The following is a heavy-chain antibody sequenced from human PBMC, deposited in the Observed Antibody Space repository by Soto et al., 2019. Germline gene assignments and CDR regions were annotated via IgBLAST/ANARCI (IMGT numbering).Heavy chain of an antibody. J-gene: IGHJ4*02. V-gene: IGHV3-23*05. D-gene: IGHD2-2*01. CDR3: ATARHCSSAAGPAAE. CDR2: IGPNPINI. CDR1: GFPFSTSG. Sequence: EVQLLESGGGLVQPGGSLRLSCAASGFPFSTSGMLWVRQPPGEGLEWVSAIGPNPININYRDSVKGRFTISRDNSRNTVFLPMSALRAEDTALYYCATARHCSSAAGPAAEWGQGTLITVSS.